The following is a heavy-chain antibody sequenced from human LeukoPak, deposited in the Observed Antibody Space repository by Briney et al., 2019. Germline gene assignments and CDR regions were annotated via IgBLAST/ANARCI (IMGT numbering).Heavy chain of an antibody. CDR3: ARGSGWFGELLSEPFDY. D-gene: IGHD3-10*01. CDR1: GGTFSSYA. J-gene: IGHJ4*02. CDR2: IIPIFGTA. V-gene: IGHV1-69*05. Sequence: ASVKVSCKASGGTFSSYAIGWVRQAPGQGLEWMGRIIPIFGTANYAQKFQGRVTITTDESTSTAYMELSSLRSEDTAVYYCARGSGWFGELLSEPFDYWGQGTLVTVSS.